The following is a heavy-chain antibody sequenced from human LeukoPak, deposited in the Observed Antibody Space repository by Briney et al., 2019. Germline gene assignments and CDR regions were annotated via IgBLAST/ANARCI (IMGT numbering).Heavy chain of an antibody. CDR2: IYYSGST. CDR1: GGSISSGDYY. Sequence: SETLSLTCTVSGGSISSGDYYWSWIRQPPGKGLEWIGYIYYSGSTNYNPSLKSRVTISVDTSKNQFSLKLSSVTAADTAVYYCARIDYVWGSYRYNYFDYWGQGTLVTVSS. V-gene: IGHV4-61*08. CDR3: ARIDYVWGSYRYNYFDY. J-gene: IGHJ4*02. D-gene: IGHD3-16*02.